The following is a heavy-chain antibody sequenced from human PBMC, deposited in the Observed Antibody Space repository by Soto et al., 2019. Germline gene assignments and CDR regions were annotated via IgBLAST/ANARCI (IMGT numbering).Heavy chain of an antibody. D-gene: IGHD1-26*01. Sequence: EVQLVESGGGLVQPGGSLRLSCAASGFTFSSYWMHWVRQAPGKGLVWVSRINSDGSSTSYADSVKGRFTISRDNAKNTLYLQMNSLRGEDTAVYYCARDGYSGSYLGVFAIWGQGTMVTVSS. CDR1: GFTFSSYW. CDR2: INSDGSST. J-gene: IGHJ3*02. CDR3: ARDGYSGSYLGVFAI. V-gene: IGHV3-74*01.